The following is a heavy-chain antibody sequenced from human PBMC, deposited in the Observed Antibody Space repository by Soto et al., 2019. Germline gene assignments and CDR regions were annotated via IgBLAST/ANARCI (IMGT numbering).Heavy chain of an antibody. CDR1: GGTLSSEP. D-gene: IGHD3-9*01. CDR2: IIPLLGIG. Sequence: QVQLVQSGPEVKKSGASVKVSCKVSGGTLSSEPITWLRQAPGQGLEWMGRIIPLLGIGNYAQKFKGRVTITEDISTNTGYMELSSLNSQDTAIYYCARDEGYYNRGTCPVYDMDVWGNGTTVTVSS. V-gene: IGHV1-69*04. CDR3: ARDEGYYNRGTCPVYDMDV. J-gene: IGHJ6*03.